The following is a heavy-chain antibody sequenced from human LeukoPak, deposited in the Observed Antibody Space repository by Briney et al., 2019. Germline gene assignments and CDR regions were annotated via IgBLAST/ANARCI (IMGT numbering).Heavy chain of an antibody. CDR2: IIPFFGTA. CDR1: GGTFSSYA. D-gene: IGHD2-15*01. CDR3: ARMSGYCSGDSCYGNNWFDP. Sequence: GASVKVSCKASGGTFSSYAISWVRQAPGQGLEWMGGIIPFFGTANYAQKFHGRVTITADESTSTAYMELSSLRSEDTAVYYCARMSGYCSGDSCYGNNWFDPWGQGTLVTVSS. V-gene: IGHV1-69*13. J-gene: IGHJ5*02.